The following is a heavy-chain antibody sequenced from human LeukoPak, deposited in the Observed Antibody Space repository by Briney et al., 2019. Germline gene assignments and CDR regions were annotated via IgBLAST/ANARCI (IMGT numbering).Heavy chain of an antibody. CDR3: ARENLAAAADY. D-gene: IGHD6-25*01. CDR1: EFTFSAYW. V-gene: IGHV3-74*01. CDR2: VRGDGSMT. J-gene: IGHJ4*02. Sequence: GGSLRLSCAASEFTFSAYWMHWVRQAPGKGLVWVSRVRGDGSMTNYADSVKGRFTISRDNAKNTLYLQMNSLRLEDTAVYYCARENLAAAADYWGQGTVVTVSS.